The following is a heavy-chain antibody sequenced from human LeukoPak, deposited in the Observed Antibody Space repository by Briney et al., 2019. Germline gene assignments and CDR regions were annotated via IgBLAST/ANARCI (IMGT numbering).Heavy chain of an antibody. CDR2: ISSSSSTI. CDR1: GFTFSSYS. Sequence: GGSLRLSCAASGFTFSSYSMNWVRQAPGKGLEWVSYISSSSSTIYYADSVKGRFTISRDNAKNSLYLQMNSLGGEDTAMYYCARGGDDYGGNSGRLDWGQGTLVTVSA. D-gene: IGHD4-23*01. V-gene: IGHV3-48*01. CDR3: ARGGDDYGGNSGRLD. J-gene: IGHJ4*02.